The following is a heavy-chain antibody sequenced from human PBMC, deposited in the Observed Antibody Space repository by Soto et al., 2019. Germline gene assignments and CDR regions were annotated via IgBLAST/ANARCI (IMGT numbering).Heavy chain of an antibody. Sequence: QVQLQESGPRLVKPSGTLSLTCGVSGDSFSSSNWWTWVRQSPGKGLEWIGDILHTGSTDYSPSLMSRVTLSIDASKKEFYLNLTSVTATDTAIYYCARSPRRVDGKWYLDYWGQGALVTVSS. D-gene: IGHD2-15*01. CDR2: ILHTGST. CDR1: GDSFSSSNW. J-gene: IGHJ4*02. CDR3: ARSPRRVDGKWYLDY. V-gene: IGHV4-4*02.